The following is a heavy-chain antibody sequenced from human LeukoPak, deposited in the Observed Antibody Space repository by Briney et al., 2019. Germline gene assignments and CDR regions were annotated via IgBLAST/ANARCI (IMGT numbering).Heavy chain of an antibody. V-gene: IGHV4-34*01. CDR3: ARVPGQAPAAIFRRYWFDP. CDR1: GGSFSGYY. CDR2: INHSGST. D-gene: IGHD2-2*01. Sequence: SETLSLTCAVYGGSFSGYYWSWIRQPPGKGLEWIGEINHSGSTNYNPSLKSRVTISVDTSKNQFSLKLSSVTAADTAVYYCARVPGQAPAAIFRRYWFDPWGQGTLVTVSS. J-gene: IGHJ5*02.